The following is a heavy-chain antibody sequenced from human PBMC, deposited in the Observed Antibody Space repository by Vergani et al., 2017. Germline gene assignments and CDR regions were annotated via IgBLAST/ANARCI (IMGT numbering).Heavy chain of an antibody. J-gene: IGHJ4*02. D-gene: IGHD4-17*01. Sequence: EVQLVESGGGLVQPGRSLRLSCTASRFTFAYYAMSWFRQAPGKGREWVGRIRSKANSYATAYAASVKGRFTISRDDSKNTAYLQMNSLKTEDTAVYYCTRATVATDYWGQGTLVTVSS. CDR1: RFTFAYYA. CDR3: TRATVATDY. V-gene: IGHV3-73*01. CDR2: IRSKANSYAT.